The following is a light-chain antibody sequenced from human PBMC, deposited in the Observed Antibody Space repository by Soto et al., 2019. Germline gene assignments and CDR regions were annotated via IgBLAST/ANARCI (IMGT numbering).Light chain of an antibody. V-gene: IGKV2-30*01. CDR1: QSLVYSDGITY. CDR2: QVS. CDR3: MQGAHWPWT. J-gene: IGKJ1*01. Sequence: DVVMTQSPLSLPVTLGQPASISCKSSQSLVYSDGITYLNWFQQRPGQSPRRLIYQVSNRDSGVPDRFSGSGSGTDFTLKISRVEAEDVGFYYCMQGAHWPWTFGQGTKVEIK.